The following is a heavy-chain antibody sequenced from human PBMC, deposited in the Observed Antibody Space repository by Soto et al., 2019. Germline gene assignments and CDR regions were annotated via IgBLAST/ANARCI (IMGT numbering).Heavy chain of an antibody. D-gene: IGHD1-26*01. CDR1: GFMFSSYA. CDR2: KTYDGSNK. V-gene: IGHV3-30-3*01. J-gene: IGHJ4*02. CDR3: ARAGGLLVDY. Sequence: QVQLVESGGDVVQPGRSLRLSCAASGFMFSSYAMHWVRQAPGKGLEWVAVKTYDGSNKYYADSVKGRFTISRDNSKNTLYLQMNSLRAEDTAVYYCARAGGLLVDYWGQGTLVTVSS.